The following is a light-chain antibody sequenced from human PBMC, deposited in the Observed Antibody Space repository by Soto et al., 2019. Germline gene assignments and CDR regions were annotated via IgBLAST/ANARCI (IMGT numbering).Light chain of an antibody. J-gene: IGKJ4*01. V-gene: IGKV1-12*01. CDR1: QAISNW. CDR3: QQANSFPPT. Sequence: DIQMTQSPSSVSASVGDRVTITCRASQAISNWLAWYQQKPGKAPKLLISEASSLQSGVTSRFSGYGSGTDFTLTISSLQPEDFATYYCQQANSFPPTFGGGTKVQI. CDR2: EAS.